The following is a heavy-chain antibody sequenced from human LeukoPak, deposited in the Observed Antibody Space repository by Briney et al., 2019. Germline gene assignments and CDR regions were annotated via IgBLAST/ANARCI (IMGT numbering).Heavy chain of an antibody. CDR2: IYHSGST. D-gene: IGHD3-10*01. V-gene: IGHV4-38-2*01. CDR1: GYSISSGYY. J-gene: IGHJ4*02. CDR3: AGLGEAY. Sequence: PSETLSLTCAVSGYSISSGYYWGWIRQPPGKGLEWIGSIYHSGSTYYNPSLKSRVTLSVDTSKNQFSLKLSSVTAADTAVYYCAGLGEAYWGQGTLVTVSS.